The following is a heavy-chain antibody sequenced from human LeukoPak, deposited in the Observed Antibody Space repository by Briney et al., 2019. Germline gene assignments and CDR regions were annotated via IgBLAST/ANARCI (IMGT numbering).Heavy chain of an antibody. J-gene: IGHJ4*02. CDR2: ISISSSTI. V-gene: IGHV3-48*01. Sequence: GGSLRLSCAASGFTFSSFSMNWVRQAPGKGLEWVSYISISSSTIYYADSVKGRFTISRDNAKSSLYLQMNSLRAEDTAVYSCARDLDTAMGYFDYWGQGTLVTVSS. CDR3: ARDLDTAMGYFDY. D-gene: IGHD5-18*01. CDR1: GFTFSSFS.